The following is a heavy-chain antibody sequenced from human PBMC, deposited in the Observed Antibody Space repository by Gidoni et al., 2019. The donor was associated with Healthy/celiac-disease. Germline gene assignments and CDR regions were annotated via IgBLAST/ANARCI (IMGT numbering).Heavy chain of an antibody. J-gene: IGHJ3*02. CDR1: GFTFSSYW. CDR2: IKQDGSEK. V-gene: IGHV3-7*03. Sequence: EVQLVESGGGLVQPGGSLRLSCAASGFTFSSYWMSWVRQAPGKGLEWVANIKQDGSEKYYVDSVKGRFTISRDNAKNSLYLQMNSLRAEDTAVYYCARDSMIGYDPTKPGAFDIWGQGTMVTVSS. CDR3: ARDSMIGYDPTKPGAFDI. D-gene: IGHD3-16*01.